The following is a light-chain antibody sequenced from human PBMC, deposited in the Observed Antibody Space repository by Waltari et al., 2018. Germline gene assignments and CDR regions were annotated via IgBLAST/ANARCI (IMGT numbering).Light chain of an antibody. V-gene: IGLV2-14*01. CDR2: EVT. CDR3: NSYASSTTQV. Sequence: QSALTQPASVSGSPGQSITISCTGTSSDVGGYNFVSWYQQPPGKAPNLIIYEVTNRPSGGSNRFSGSKSGNTASLTISGLQAEDEADYYCNSYASSTTQVFGTGTKVVVL. CDR1: SSDVGGYNF. J-gene: IGLJ1*01.